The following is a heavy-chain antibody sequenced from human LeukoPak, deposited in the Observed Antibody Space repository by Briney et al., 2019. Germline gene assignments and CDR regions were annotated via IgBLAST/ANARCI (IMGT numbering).Heavy chain of an antibody. CDR1: GFTFSSYA. V-gene: IGHV3-23*01. CDR3: AKDRLMEKEGQITMIVVVIGAFDI. CDR2: ISGSGGST. D-gene: IGHD3-22*01. Sequence: GGSLRLSCAASGFTFSSYAMSWVRQAPGKGLEWVSAISGSGGSTYYADSVKGRFTISRDNSKNTLYLQMNSLRAEDTAVYYCAKDRLMEKEGQITMIVVVIGAFDIWGQGTMVTVSS. J-gene: IGHJ3*02.